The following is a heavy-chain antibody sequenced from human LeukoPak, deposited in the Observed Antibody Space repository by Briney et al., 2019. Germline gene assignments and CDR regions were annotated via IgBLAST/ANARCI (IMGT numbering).Heavy chain of an antibody. J-gene: IGHJ5*02. CDR2: ISVYNGYT. Sequence: ASVKVSCKASGYTFTSYGISWVRQAPGKGLEWMGWISVYNGYTNYAQKLQGRVTMTTDTSTSTAYMELRSLRSDDTAVYYCARVYDILTGYFWFDRWGQGTLVSVDS. D-gene: IGHD3-9*01. V-gene: IGHV1-18*01. CDR3: ARVYDILTGYFWFDR. CDR1: GYTFTSYG.